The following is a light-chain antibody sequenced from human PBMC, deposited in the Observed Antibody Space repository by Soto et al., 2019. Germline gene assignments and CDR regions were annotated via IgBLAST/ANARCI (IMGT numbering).Light chain of an antibody. CDR1: QSLSSTS. Sequence: EIVLTQSPGTLSLSPGERAALSCRASQSLSSTSLAWYQQQPGHGTRLLSYGASRRATGIPDRFSASESGTDFTLTISSLEPEDFAVYFCQQYDSTPWTFGQGTRLESK. J-gene: IGKJ1*01. V-gene: IGKV3-20*01. CDR3: QQYDSTPWT. CDR2: GAS.